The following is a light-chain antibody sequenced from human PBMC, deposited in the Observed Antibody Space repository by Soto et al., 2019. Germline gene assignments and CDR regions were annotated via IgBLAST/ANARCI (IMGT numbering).Light chain of an antibody. Sequence: QSVLTQPPSVSAAPGQRVTISCSGSSSNIGNNWVSWYQQVPGTAPKLLIYDNKSRPSGIPDRFSGSKSGTSATLGITGLRTGDEADYFCGAWDSSLSAYVFGTGTKLTVL. CDR1: SSNIGNNW. CDR3: GAWDSSLSAYV. V-gene: IGLV1-51*01. J-gene: IGLJ1*01. CDR2: DNK.